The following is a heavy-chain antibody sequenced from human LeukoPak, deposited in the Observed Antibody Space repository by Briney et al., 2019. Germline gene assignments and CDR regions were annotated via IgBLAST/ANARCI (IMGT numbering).Heavy chain of an antibody. D-gene: IGHD3-3*01. J-gene: IGHJ4*02. CDR1: GGSFSGYY. V-gene: IGHV4-34*01. CDR2: INHSGGT. Sequence: SETLSLTCAVYGGSFSGYYWSWIRQPPGKGLEWIGEINHSGGTNYNPSLKSRLTISVDTSKNQFSRKLSSVTAADTAVYYCARGVRVNDFWSGYSRDYFDYWGQGTLVTVSS. CDR3: ARGVRVNDFWSGYSRDYFDY.